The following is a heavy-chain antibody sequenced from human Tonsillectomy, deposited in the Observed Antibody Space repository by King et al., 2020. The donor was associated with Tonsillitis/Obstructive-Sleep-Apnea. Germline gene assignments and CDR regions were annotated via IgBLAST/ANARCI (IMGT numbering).Heavy chain of an antibody. CDR2: IWYDGSNK. Sequence: VQLVESGGGVVQPGRSLRLSCAASGFTFSSYGMHWVRQAPGKGLEWVAVIWYDGSNKYYADSVKGRFTISRDNSKNTLYLQMNSLRAEDTAVYYCARGGYDCSSTSCYGGAFWYFDLWGRGTLVTVSS. CDR3: ARGGYDCSSTSCYGGAFWYFDL. V-gene: IGHV3-33*01. CDR1: GFTFSSYG. D-gene: IGHD2-2*01. J-gene: IGHJ2*01.